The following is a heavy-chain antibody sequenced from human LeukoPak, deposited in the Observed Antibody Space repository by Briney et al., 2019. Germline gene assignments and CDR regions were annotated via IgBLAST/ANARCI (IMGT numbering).Heavy chain of an antibody. Sequence: PGGSLRLSCAASGFTFSCYGMHWVRQAPGKGLEWVAVISYDGSYKYYAESVKGRFTISRDNSKNTLYLQMTSLRAEDTALYYCAKGNNAYGTFDYWGQGTLVTVSS. CDR1: GFTFSCYG. CDR2: ISYDGSYK. V-gene: IGHV3-30*18. D-gene: IGHD5-12*01. J-gene: IGHJ4*02. CDR3: AKGNNAYGTFDY.